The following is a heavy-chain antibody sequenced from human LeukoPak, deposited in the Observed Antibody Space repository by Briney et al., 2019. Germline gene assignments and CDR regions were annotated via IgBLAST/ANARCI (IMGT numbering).Heavy chain of an antibody. D-gene: IGHD6-6*01. Sequence: GGSLRLSCAASGFTFSSYAMSWVRQAPGKGLEWVSSISSSSSYIYYADSVKGRFTISRDIAKNSLYLQMNSLRAEDTAVYYCASSSPIDYWGQGTLVTVSS. CDR3: ASSSPIDY. CDR2: ISSSSSYI. V-gene: IGHV3-21*01. J-gene: IGHJ4*02. CDR1: GFTFSSYA.